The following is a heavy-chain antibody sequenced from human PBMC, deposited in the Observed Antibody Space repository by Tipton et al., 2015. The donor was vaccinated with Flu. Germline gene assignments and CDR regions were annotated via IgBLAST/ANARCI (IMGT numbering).Heavy chain of an antibody. J-gene: IGHJ6*02. V-gene: IGHV3-11*04. CDR2: ISSSGSTI. CDR1: GFTFSDYY. Sequence: SLRLSCAASGFTFSDYYMSWIRQAPGKGLEWVSYISSSGSTIYYADSVKGRFTISRDNAKNSLYLQMNSLRAEDTAVYYCARDRSSWFYYYYGMDVWGQGTTVTVSS. D-gene: IGHD6-13*01. CDR3: ARDRSSWFYYYYGMDV.